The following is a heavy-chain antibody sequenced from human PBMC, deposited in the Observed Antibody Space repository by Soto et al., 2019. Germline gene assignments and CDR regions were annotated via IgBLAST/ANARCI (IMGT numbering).Heavy chain of an antibody. J-gene: IGHJ6*02. V-gene: IGHV4-59*01. CDR3: ARGSPGWHARYYDFWICYYTTSYYYCMDV. CDR1: GGFISSYY. CDR2: IYYSGST. Sequence: TSENLSVTCTVSGGFISSYYWSWSRQPPGKGLEWIGYIYYSGSTNYNPSLKSRVTISVDTSKNQFSLKLSSVTASDTAVYYCARGSPGWHARYYDFWICYYTTSYYYCMDVWRQGTTVAVSS. D-gene: IGHD3-3*01.